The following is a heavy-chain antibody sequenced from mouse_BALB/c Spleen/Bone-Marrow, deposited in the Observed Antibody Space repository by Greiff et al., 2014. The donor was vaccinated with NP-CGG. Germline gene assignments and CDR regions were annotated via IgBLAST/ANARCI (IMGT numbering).Heavy chain of an antibody. CDR3: AALGSEGYYFHY. Sequence: EVKLVESGPGLVKPSQSLSLTCSVTGYSITSDYYWNWIRQFPGNKLEWMGYISYDGVNNYNPSLKNRISITRDTSKDQFFLRLNSVTTEDTATYYCAALGSEGYYFHYWGQGTTLTVSS. CDR2: ISYDGVN. CDR1: GYSITSDYY. V-gene: IGHV3-6*02. J-gene: IGHJ2*01.